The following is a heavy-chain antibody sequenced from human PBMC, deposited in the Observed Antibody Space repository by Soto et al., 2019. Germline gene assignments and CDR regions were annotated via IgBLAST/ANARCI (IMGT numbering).Heavy chain of an antibody. CDR1: GFAFSSYW. J-gene: IGHJ5*02. Sequence: EVQLVESGGGLVQPGGSLRLSCAASGFAFSSYWMHWVRQAPGKGLVWVSRMNGDGSRTSYADSVKGRFTISRDNAKNTLHLQMNSLRAEDTAVYYWATVATGSYDWFDPWGQGILVTVSS. CDR3: ATVATGSYDWFDP. D-gene: IGHD1-26*01. V-gene: IGHV3-74*01. CDR2: MNGDGSRT.